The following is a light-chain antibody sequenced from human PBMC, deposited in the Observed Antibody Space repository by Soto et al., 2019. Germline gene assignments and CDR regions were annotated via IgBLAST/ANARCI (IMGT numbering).Light chain of an antibody. CDR1: SGHSSYA. Sequence: QSVLTQSPSASASLGASVKLTCTLSSGHSSYAIAWHQQQPEKGPRYLMKLNSDGSHSKGDGIPDRFSGSSSGAEHYLTISSLQSEDEADYYCQTWGTAIRVLGGGTKLTVL. V-gene: IGLV4-69*01. CDR2: LNSDGSH. J-gene: IGLJ3*02. CDR3: QTWGTAIRV.